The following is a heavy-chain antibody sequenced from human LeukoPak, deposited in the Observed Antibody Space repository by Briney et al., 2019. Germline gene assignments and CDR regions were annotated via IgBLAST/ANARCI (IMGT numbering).Heavy chain of an antibody. D-gene: IGHD5-24*01. CDR2: ISSSSSYI. CDR1: GFTFSSYS. Sequence: PGGSLRLSCAASGFTFSSYSMNWVRQAPGKGLAWVSSISSSSSYIYYADSVKGRFTISRDNAKNSLYLQMNSLRAEDTAVYYCARVLAGDGYDYWGQGTLVTVSS. V-gene: IGHV3-21*01. CDR3: ARVLAGDGYDY. J-gene: IGHJ4*02.